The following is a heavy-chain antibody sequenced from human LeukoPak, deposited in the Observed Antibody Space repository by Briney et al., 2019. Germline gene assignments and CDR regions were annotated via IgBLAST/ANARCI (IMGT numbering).Heavy chain of an antibody. J-gene: IGHJ5*02. V-gene: IGHV3-49*03. Sequence: GGSLRLSCAASGFTFSIYAMSWFRQAPGKGLEWVGFIRSKAYGGTTEYAASVKGRFTISRDDSKSIAYLQMNSLKTEDTAVYYCTRAVYDYGDYGVVTATLQGFDPWGQGTLVTVSS. CDR2: IRSKAYGGTT. CDR3: TRAVYDYGDYGVVTATLQGFDP. CDR1: GFTFSIYA. D-gene: IGHD4-17*01.